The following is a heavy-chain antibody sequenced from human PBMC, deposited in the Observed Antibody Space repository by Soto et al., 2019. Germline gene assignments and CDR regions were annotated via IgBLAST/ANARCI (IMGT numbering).Heavy chain of an antibody. V-gene: IGHV4-38-2*02. CDR2: IYSIGTT. J-gene: IGHJ4*02. CDR3: ARMNYYDTSGYPFDY. CDR1: GASIRSGAY. Sequence: SETLSLTCTVSGASIRSGAYWGWIRQPPGKGLEWIGYIYSIGTTYYNPSLKSRVTISADTSKNQFSLKLNSVTAADTAVYYCARMNYYDTSGYPFDYWGQGMMVTVSS. D-gene: IGHD3-22*01.